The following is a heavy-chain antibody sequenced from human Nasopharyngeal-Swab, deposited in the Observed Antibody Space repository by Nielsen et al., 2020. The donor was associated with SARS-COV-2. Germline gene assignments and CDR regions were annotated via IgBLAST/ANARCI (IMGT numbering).Heavy chain of an antibody. CDR3: AKVNYGSGSYHWFDP. Sequence: GESLKISCAASGFTFSSYAMSWVRQAPGKGLEWVSAISGSGGNTYYADSVKGRFTISRDNSKNTLYLQMNSLRAEDTAVYYCAKVNYGSGSYHWFDPWGQGTLVTVSS. CDR2: ISGSGGNT. CDR1: GFTFSSYA. D-gene: IGHD3-10*01. J-gene: IGHJ5*02. V-gene: IGHV3-23*01.